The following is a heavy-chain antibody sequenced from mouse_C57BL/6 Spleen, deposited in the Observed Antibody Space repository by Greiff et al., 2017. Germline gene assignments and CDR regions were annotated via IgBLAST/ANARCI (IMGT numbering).Heavy chain of an antibody. Sequence: QVQLKQPGAELVRPGSSVKLSCKASGYTFTSYWMHWVKQRPIQGLEWIGNIDPSDSETHYNQKFKDKATLTVDKSSSTAYMQLSSLTSEDSAVYYCARLESNYGWFAYWGQGTLVTVSA. V-gene: IGHV1-52*01. CDR1: GYTFTSYW. D-gene: IGHD2-5*01. CDR2: IDPSDSET. CDR3: ARLESNYGWFAY. J-gene: IGHJ3*01.